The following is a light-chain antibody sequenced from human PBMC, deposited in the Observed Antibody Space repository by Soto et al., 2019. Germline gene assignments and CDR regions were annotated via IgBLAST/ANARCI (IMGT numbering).Light chain of an antibody. J-gene: IGLJ3*02. CDR3: SSYTNCLPPFL. CDR1: SSDVGGYNY. CDR2: DVN. Sequence: QSALTQPASVSGSPGQSIAISCTGTSSDVGGYNYVSWYQQYPGKAPKLMIYDVNNRPSGVSDRFSGSKSGNTASLTISGLQAEDEADYYCSSYTNCLPPFLFGGGTKLTVL. V-gene: IGLV2-14*03.